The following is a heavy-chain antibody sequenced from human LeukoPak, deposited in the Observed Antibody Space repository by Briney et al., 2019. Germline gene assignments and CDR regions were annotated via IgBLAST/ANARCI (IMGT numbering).Heavy chain of an antibody. Sequence: ASVKVSCKASGYTFTNYGISWVRQAPGQGLEWMGWISAYNGNTNYAQKLQGSVTMTTDTSTSTAYMELRSLRSDDTAVYYCARDRGITMIVVGLFDYWGQGTLVTVSS. CDR1: GYTFTNYG. CDR3: ARDRGITMIVVGLFDY. D-gene: IGHD3-22*01. CDR2: ISAYNGNT. V-gene: IGHV1-18*01. J-gene: IGHJ4*02.